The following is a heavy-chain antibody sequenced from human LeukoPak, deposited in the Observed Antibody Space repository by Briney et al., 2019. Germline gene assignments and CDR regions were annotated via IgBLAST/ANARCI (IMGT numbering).Heavy chain of an antibody. CDR2: MNPNSGNT. D-gene: IGHD5-18*01. CDR1: GGTFSSYA. Sequence: ASVKVSCKASGGTFSSYAISWVRQATGQGLEWMGWMNPNSGNTGYAQKFQGRVTITRNTSISTAYMELSSLRSEDTAVYYCARSGYSYASDYWGQGTLVTVSS. V-gene: IGHV1-8*03. CDR3: ARSGYSYASDY. J-gene: IGHJ4*02.